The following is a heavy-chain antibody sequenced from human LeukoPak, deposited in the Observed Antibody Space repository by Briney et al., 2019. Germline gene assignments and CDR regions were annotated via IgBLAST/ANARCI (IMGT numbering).Heavy chain of an antibody. Sequence: PGGSLRLSCAASGFTFSGYWMSWVRQAPGKGLEWVANIKQDGSEKYYVDSVKGRFTISRDNAKNSAYLQMNSLRAEDTAVYYCARRGATVTDDWGQGTLVTVSS. CDR3: ARRGATVTDD. CDR1: GFTFSGYW. J-gene: IGHJ4*02. V-gene: IGHV3-7*01. CDR2: IKQDGSEK. D-gene: IGHD4-17*01.